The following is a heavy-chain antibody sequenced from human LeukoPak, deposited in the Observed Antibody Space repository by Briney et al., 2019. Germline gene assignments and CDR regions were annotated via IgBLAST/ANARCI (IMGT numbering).Heavy chain of an antibody. CDR2: IRYDGSNK. CDR1: GFTFSSYG. CDR3: AKETTVAGFYPYFDY. V-gene: IGHV3-30*02. Sequence: GGSLRLSCAASGFTFSSYGMHWVRQAPGKGLEWVAFIRYDGSNKYYADSVKGRFTISRDNSKNTLYLQMSSLRAEDMAVYYCAKETTVAGFYPYFDYWGQGTLVTVSS. J-gene: IGHJ4*02. D-gene: IGHD6-19*01.